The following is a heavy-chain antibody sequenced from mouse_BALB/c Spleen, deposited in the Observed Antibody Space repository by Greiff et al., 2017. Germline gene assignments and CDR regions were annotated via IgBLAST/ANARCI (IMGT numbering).Heavy chain of an antibody. Sequence: DVKLVESGGGLVQPGGSLKLSCAASGFTFSSYGMSWVRQTPDKRLELVATINSNGGSTYYPDSVKGRFTISRDNAKNTLYLQMSSLKSEDTAMYYCARESYRYGPLDYWGQGTTLTVSS. D-gene: IGHD2-14*01. CDR1: GFTFSSYG. CDR3: ARESYRYGPLDY. J-gene: IGHJ2*01. V-gene: IGHV5-6-3*01. CDR2: INSNGGST.